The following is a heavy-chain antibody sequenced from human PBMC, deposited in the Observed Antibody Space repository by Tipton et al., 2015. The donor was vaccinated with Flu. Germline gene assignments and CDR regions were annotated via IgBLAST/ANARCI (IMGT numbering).Heavy chain of an antibody. Sequence: TLSLTCTVSGGSISSYYWSWIRQPPGKGLEWIGYIYYSGSTNYNPSLKSRVTISVDTSKNQFSLKLSSVTAADTAVYYCARVVPAPYYYGSGSSDAFDIWGQGTMVTVSS. CDR3: ARVVPAPYYYGSGSSDAFDI. CDR1: GGSISSYY. V-gene: IGHV4-59*01. J-gene: IGHJ3*02. CDR2: IYYSGST. D-gene: IGHD3-10*01.